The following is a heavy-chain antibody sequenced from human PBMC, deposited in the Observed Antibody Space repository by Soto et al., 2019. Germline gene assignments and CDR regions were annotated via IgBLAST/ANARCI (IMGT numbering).Heavy chain of an antibody. D-gene: IGHD2-2*01. CDR2: IKQDGSEK. Sequence: EVQLVESGGGLVQPGGSLRLSCAASGFTFSSYWMSWVRQAPGKGLEWVANIKQDGSEKYYVDSVKGRFTISRDNAENPLYLQMNSLRAEDTAVYYCARDRFIYCSSTSCPYGGRGGMDVWGQGTTVTVSS. CDR3: ARDRFIYCSSTSCPYGGRGGMDV. J-gene: IGHJ6*02. V-gene: IGHV3-7*03. CDR1: GFTFSSYW.